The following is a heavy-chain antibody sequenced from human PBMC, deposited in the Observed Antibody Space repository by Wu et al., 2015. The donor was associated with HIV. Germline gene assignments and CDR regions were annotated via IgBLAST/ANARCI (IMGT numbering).Heavy chain of an antibody. J-gene: IGHJ4*02. D-gene: IGHD3-10*01. CDR2: IIPIFGTA. CDR3: AREHQDYGSGRPGNFDY. Sequence: QVQLVQSGAEVKKPGSSVKVSCKASGGTFSSYAISWVRQAPGQGLEWMGRIIPIFGTANYAQKFQGRVTITADESTSTAYMELSSLRSEDTAVYYCAREHQDYGSGRPGNFDYWGQGTLVTVSS. V-gene: IGHV1-69*13. CDR1: GGTFSSYA.